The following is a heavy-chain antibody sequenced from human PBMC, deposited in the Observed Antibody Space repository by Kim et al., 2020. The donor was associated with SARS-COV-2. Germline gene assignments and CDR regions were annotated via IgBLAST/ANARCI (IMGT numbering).Heavy chain of an antibody. J-gene: IGHJ3*02. V-gene: IGHV4-39*01. CDR2: IYYSGST. CDR3: ARPPMVRGVSGAFDI. D-gene: IGHD3-10*01. Sequence: SETLSLTCTVSGGSISSSSYYWGWIRQPPGKGLEWNGSIYYSGSTYYNPSLKSRVTISVDTSKNQFSLKLSSVTAADTAVYYCARPPMVRGVSGAFDIWGQGTMVPVSS. CDR1: GGSISSSSYY.